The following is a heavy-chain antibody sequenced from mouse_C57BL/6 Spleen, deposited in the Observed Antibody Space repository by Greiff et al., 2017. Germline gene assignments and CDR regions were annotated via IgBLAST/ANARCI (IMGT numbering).Heavy chain of an antibody. D-gene: IGHD2-2*01. CDR1: GFTFSDYG. V-gene: IGHV5-17*01. CDR3: ARGDYGYDESYFDY. CDR2: ISSGSSTI. Sequence: EVHLVESGGGLVKPGGSLKLSCAASGFTFSDYGMHWVRQAPEKGLEWVAYISSGSSTIYYADTVKGRFTISRDNAKNTLFLQMTSLRSEDTAMYYCARGDYGYDESYFDYWGQGTTLTVSS. J-gene: IGHJ2*01.